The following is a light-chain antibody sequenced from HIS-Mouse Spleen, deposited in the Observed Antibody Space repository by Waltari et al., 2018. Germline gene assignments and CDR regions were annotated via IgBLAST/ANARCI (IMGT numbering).Light chain of an antibody. CDR1: SLRSYS. CDR2: GKN. CDR3: NSRDSSGNHVV. V-gene: IGLV3-19*01. J-gene: IGLJ2*01. Sequence: SSELTQDPAVSVALGQTVRITCQGDSLRSYSAIWYQQKPGQAPVLVTYGKNNRPSGIPDRFSGSSSGNTASLTITGAQAEDEADYYCNSRDSSGNHVVFGGGTKLTVL.